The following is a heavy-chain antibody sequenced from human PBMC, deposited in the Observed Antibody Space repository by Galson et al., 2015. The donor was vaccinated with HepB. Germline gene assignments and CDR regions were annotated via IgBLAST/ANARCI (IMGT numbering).Heavy chain of an antibody. CDR1: GFTFSSYW. CDR2: IKQDGSEK. CDR3: ARGKKYYGSGSFDY. V-gene: IGHV3-7*01. Sequence: SLRLSCAASGFTFSSYWMSCVLEAPGYGLSWDAHIKQDGSEKYYVDSVKGRFTISIDYGTYSLYLQMNSLRAEDTAGYYCARGKKYYGSGSFDYWGQGTLVTVSS. D-gene: IGHD3-10*01. J-gene: IGHJ4*02.